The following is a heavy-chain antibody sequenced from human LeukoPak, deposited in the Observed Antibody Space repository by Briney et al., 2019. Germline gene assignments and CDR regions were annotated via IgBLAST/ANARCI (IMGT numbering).Heavy chain of an antibody. CDR3: ARRVRSRNIVLVVAAFTVYYMDV. V-gene: IGHV1-8*01. Sequence: VASVKVSCKASGYTFTSYDINWVRQATGQGLEWMGWMNPNSGNTGYAQKFQGRVTMTRNTSISTAYMELSSLRSEDTAVYYCARRVRSRNIVLVVAAFTVYYMDVWGKGTTVTVSS. CDR1: GYTFTSYD. CDR2: MNPNSGNT. J-gene: IGHJ6*03. D-gene: IGHD2-15*01.